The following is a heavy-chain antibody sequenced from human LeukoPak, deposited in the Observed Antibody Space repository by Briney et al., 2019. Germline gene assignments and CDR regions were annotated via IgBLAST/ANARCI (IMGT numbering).Heavy chain of an antibody. D-gene: IGHD6-19*01. CDR3: ARTVAGGGYWYFDL. J-gene: IGHJ2*01. CDR1: GYTFTNYG. Sequence: ASVKVSCKASGYTFTNYGLTWVRQAPGQGLEWMGWISVYIDKSNYAQKFHGRVTMTADTSTRTAYLELRSLRSDDTAVYYCARTVAGGGYWYFDLWGRGGQVTVSS. CDR2: ISVYIDKS. V-gene: IGHV1-18*01.